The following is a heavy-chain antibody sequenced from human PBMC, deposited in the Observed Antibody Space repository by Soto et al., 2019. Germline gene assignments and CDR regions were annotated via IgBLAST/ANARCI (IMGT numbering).Heavy chain of an antibody. D-gene: IGHD3-22*01. CDR3: AKQDPKNYYDSSGYYPFDY. J-gene: IGHJ4*02. Sequence: SETLSLTCAVSGGSISSSNWWSWVRQPPGKGLEWIGEIYHSGSTNYNPSLKSRVTISVDKSKNQFSLKLSSVTAADTAVYYCAKQDPKNYYDSSGYYPFDYWGQGTLVTVSS. V-gene: IGHV4-4*02. CDR2: IYHSGST. CDR1: GGSISSSNW.